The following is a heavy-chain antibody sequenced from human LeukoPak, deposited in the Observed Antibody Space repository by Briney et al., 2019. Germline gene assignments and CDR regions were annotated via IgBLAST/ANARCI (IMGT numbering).Heavy chain of an antibody. V-gene: IGHV4-59*01. CDR1: GGSISSYY. CDR2: IYYSGST. CDR3: AVGRRGSGSSNFDY. D-gene: IGHD3-10*01. J-gene: IGHJ4*02. Sequence: SETLSLTCTVSGGSISSYYWSWIRQPPGKGLEWIGYIYYSGSTNYNPSLKSRVTISVDTSKNQFSLKLSSVTAADTAVYYCAVGRRGSGSSNFDYWGQGTLVTVSS.